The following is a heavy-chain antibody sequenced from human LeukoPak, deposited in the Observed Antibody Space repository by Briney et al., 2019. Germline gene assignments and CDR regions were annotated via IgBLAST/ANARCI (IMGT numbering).Heavy chain of an antibody. CDR3: ARDTDFDWFNGMDL. V-gene: IGHV4-4*07. D-gene: IGHD3-9*01. CDR1: GGSISSYY. Sequence: SETLSLTCTVSGGSISSYYWSWIRQPAGKGLEWIGRIYTSGSTNYNPSLKSRVTMSVDTSKNQFSLKLSSVTAADPAVYYCARDTDFDWFNGMDLWGQGTTVTVSS. CDR2: IYTSGST. J-gene: IGHJ6*02.